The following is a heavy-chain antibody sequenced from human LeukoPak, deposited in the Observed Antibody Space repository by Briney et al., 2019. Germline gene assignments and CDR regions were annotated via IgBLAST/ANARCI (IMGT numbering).Heavy chain of an antibody. Sequence: ASVKVSCKASGYTFTGYYMHWVRQAPGQGLEWMGWMNPNSGNTGYAQKFQGRVTMTRNTSISTAYMELSSLRSEDTAVYYCARYGTSWSYYYYYGMDVWGQGTTVTVSS. CDR1: GYTFTGYY. V-gene: IGHV1-8*02. CDR2: MNPNSGNT. CDR3: ARYGTSWSYYYYYGMDV. D-gene: IGHD6-13*01. J-gene: IGHJ6*02.